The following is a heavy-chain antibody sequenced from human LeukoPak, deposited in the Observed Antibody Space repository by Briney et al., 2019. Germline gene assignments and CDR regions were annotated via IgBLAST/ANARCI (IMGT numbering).Heavy chain of an antibody. V-gene: IGHV3-11*04. CDR2: ISSSGSTI. Sequence: PGGSLRLSCAASGFTFSDYYMSWIRQAPGKGLEWVSYISSSGSTIYYADSVKGRFTISRDNAKNSLYLQMNSLRAEDTAVYYCATLPATASPREHDYWGQGTLVTVSS. J-gene: IGHJ4*02. CDR3: ATLPATASPREHDY. D-gene: IGHD2-2*01. CDR1: GFTFSDYY.